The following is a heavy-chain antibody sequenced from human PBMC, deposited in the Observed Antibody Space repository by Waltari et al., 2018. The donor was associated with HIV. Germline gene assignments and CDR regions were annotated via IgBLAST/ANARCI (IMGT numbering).Heavy chain of an antibody. CDR1: GGSIRSYY. D-gene: IGHD3-3*01. Sequence: HVQLQESGPGLVKPSETLSLTCTVPGGSIRSYYWSWIRQPAGKGLEWLGRIYTSGSTTSNPSLRSRVTRSVDTSKNQLSLKLSSVAAAATAVYYCAREDEFWSGYSSSGAFDIWGQGTMVTVSS. J-gene: IGHJ3*02. CDR3: AREDEFWSGYSSSGAFDI. V-gene: IGHV4-4*07. CDR2: IYTSGST.